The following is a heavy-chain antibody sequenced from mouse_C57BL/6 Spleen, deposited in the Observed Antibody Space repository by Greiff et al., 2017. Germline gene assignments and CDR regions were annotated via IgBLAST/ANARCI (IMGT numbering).Heavy chain of an antibody. CDR2: IYPGDGDT. CDR3: ARETAYYFDD. D-gene: IGHD3-2*01. V-gene: IGHV1-82*01. Sequence: VQLQQSGPELVKPGASVKISCKASGYAFSSSWMNWVKQRPGKGLEWIGRIYPGDGDTNYNGKFKGKATLTADKSSSTAYMQLSSLTSEDSAVYFCARETAYYFDDWGQGTTLTVSS. J-gene: IGHJ2*01. CDR1: GYAFSSSW.